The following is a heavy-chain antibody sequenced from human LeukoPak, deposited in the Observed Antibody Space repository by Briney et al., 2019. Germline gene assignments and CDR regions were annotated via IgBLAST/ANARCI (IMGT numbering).Heavy chain of an antibody. CDR2: IFHSGIT. CDR1: GGSISPYY. Sequence: SETLSLTCSVPGGSISPYYWSWFRQPPGKGLEWIGYIFHSGITTYNPSLKSRVIISLDSSKNQFFLRLTSVTAADTAMYYCARAETLAAIYFDFWGQGSLVTVSS. J-gene: IGHJ4*02. D-gene: IGHD6-25*01. CDR3: ARAETLAAIYFDF. V-gene: IGHV4-59*01.